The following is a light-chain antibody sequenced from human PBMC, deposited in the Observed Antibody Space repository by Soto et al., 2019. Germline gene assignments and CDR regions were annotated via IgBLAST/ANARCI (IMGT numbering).Light chain of an antibody. CDR1: QGIGNN. CDR3: QKYYTDPET. V-gene: IGKV1-27*01. Sequence: DIQMTQSPSTLSASVGDRATITCRASQGIGNNLAWYQQKPGKDPKNLIYDASTLQSGVPSRFSGSGSGTDFTLTISSLQPEDVATYYCQKYYTDPETFGQGTKVEIK. J-gene: IGKJ1*01. CDR2: DAS.